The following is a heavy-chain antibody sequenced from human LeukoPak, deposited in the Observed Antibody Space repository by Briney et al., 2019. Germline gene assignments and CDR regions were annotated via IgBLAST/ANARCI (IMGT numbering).Heavy chain of an antibody. CDR1: GGSISSSSYY. J-gene: IGHJ4*02. Sequence: SETLSLTCTVSGGSISSSSYYWGWIRQPPGKGLGWIGEINHSGTTNYNPSLKSRVTISVDTSKNQFSLNLSSVTAADTAVFYCARRGVYCSGTSCYWVFDYWGQGTLVTVSS. D-gene: IGHD2-2*01. CDR3: ARRGVYCSGTSCYWVFDY. V-gene: IGHV4-39*07. CDR2: INHSGTT.